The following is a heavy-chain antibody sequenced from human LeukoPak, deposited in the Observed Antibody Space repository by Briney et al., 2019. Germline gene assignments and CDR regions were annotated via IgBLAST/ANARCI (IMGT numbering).Heavy chain of an antibody. Sequence: GGSLRLSCVGSGFIFRSYAVTWVRQAPGKGLEWVSSITANGDRTYYDDSVKGRFTISRDNAKNSLYLQMNSLRAEDTAVYYCARDTDCSSTSCYADNWFDPWGQGTLVTVSS. V-gene: IGHV3-23*01. CDR1: GFIFRSYA. CDR3: ARDTDCSSTSCYADNWFDP. D-gene: IGHD2-2*01. CDR2: ITANGDRT. J-gene: IGHJ5*02.